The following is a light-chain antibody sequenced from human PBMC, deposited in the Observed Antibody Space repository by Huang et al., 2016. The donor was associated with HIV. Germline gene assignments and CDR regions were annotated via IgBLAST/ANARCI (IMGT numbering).Light chain of an antibody. J-gene: IGKJ4*01. CDR1: QSVSSSY. CDR2: GAS. CDR3: QQCGSPSVT. Sequence: EIVLTQSPGTLSLSPGERATLFCRASQSVSSSYLAWYQQKPGQAPRLLIYGASSRAPGIPDRFSGSGSGTDFTLTISRLEPEDFAVYYCQQCGSPSVTFGGGTKVEIK. V-gene: IGKV3-20*01.